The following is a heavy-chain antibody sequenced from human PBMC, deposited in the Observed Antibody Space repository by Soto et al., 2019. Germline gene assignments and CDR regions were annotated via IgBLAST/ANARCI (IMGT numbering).Heavy chain of an antibody. J-gene: IGHJ4*02. Sequence: GGSLRLSCAASGFTFSSYGMHWVRQAPGKGLEWVAVISYDGSNKYYADSVKGRFTISRDNSKNTLYLQMNSLRAEDTAVYYCAKERIQLWSLPWSQYYFDYWGQGTLVTVSS. D-gene: IGHD5-18*01. V-gene: IGHV3-30*18. CDR1: GFTFSSYG. CDR2: ISYDGSNK. CDR3: AKERIQLWSLPWSQYYFDY.